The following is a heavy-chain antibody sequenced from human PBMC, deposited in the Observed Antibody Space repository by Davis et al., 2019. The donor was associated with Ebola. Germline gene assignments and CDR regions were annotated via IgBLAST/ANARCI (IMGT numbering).Heavy chain of an antibody. CDR3: ARDHMYYDFWSGDYTPVNWFDP. V-gene: IGHV1-18*01. CDR2: ISAYNGKT. Sequence: AASVKVSCKASGYRFTSYGISWVRQAPGQGLEWMGWISAYNGKTNYAQKFQGRVTMTTDTSTSTAYMELRSLRSDDTAVYYCARDHMYYDFWSGDYTPVNWFDPWGQGTLVTVAS. CDR1: GYRFTSYG. J-gene: IGHJ5*02. D-gene: IGHD3-3*01.